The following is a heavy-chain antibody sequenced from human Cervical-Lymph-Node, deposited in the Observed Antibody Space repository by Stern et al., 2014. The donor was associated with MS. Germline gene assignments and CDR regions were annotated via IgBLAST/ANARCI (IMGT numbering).Heavy chain of an antibody. D-gene: IGHD3-22*01. CDR3: AREFNYDSSGYYFYY. Sequence: QVQLGQSGAEVKKPGSSVKVSCKASGGTFSSYGISWVRQAPGQGLEWMGGIIPIFGTANYAQKFQGRVTITADETTSTAYMEMSSLRSEDTAVYYCAREFNYDSSGYYFYYWGQGTLVTVSS. CDR2: IIPIFGTA. J-gene: IGHJ4*02. V-gene: IGHV1-69*01. CDR1: GGTFSSYG.